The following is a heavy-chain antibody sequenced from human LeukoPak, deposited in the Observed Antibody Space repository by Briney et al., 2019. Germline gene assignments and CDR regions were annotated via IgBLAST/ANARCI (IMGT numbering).Heavy chain of an antibody. CDR2: INTNTGNP. J-gene: IGHJ6*03. Sequence: ASVKVSCKASGYTFTSYAMNWVRQAPGQGLEWMGWINTNTGNPTYAQGFTGRFVFSLDTSVSTAYLQISSLKAEDTAVYYCARLARGDYSSPGNYYYYMDVWGKGTTVTVSS. CDR1: GYTFTSYA. CDR3: ARLARGDYSSPGNYYYYMDV. D-gene: IGHD3-10*01. V-gene: IGHV7-4-1*02.